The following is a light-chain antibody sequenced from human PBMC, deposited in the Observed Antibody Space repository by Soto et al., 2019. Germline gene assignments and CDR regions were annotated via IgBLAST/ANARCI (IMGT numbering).Light chain of an antibody. J-gene: IGKJ1*01. V-gene: IGKV3-15*01. CDR2: AAS. CDR3: QQHNNWPLT. Sequence: EILMTQSPATLSVSPGERATLSCRASQSVSSSLAWYQHKPGQAPRLLIYAASTRATGVPARFSGSGSGTEFTLTISSLQSEDFAVYYCQQHNNWPLTFGQGTKVDI. CDR1: QSVSSS.